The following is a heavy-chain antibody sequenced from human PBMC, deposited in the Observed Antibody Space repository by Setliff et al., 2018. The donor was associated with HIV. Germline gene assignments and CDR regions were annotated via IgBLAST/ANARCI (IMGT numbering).Heavy chain of an antibody. D-gene: IGHD3-22*01. Sequence: PGGSLRLSCSTSGFDFSSYEMNWVRQAPGKGLEWVSYISSGGHTVYHADSVKGRFTISRDNAKNSLYLQMNSLRAEDTALYYCARDKGYYYDSSGFPRPLILWGQGTLVTVS. J-gene: IGHJ4*02. CDR2: ISSGGHTV. CDR3: ARDKGYYYDSSGFPRPLIL. V-gene: IGHV3-48*03. CDR1: GFDFSSYE.